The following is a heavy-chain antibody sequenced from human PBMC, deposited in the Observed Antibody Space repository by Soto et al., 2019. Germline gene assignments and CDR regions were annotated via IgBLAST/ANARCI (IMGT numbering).Heavy chain of an antibody. CDR2: VHGGGST. V-gene: IGHV3-53*01. J-gene: IGHJ4*02. Sequence: VQLVESGGGLIQPGGSLRLSCAASGFTVSNNHMTWVRQAAGKGLELVSFVHGGGSTSYADSVKGRSTISRDNSKNTIYLQMDSLRAEDTAIYYCTGRLTTAASIDYWGRGTLVTVSS. D-gene: IGHD3-16*01. CDR3: TGRLTTAASIDY. CDR1: GFTVSNNH.